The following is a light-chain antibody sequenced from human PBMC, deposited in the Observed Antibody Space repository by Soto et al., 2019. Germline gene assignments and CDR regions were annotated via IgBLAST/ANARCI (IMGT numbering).Light chain of an antibody. CDR3: SSYTGNSYG. V-gene: IGLV2-14*01. CDR1: SSDVGGYNY. J-gene: IGLJ1*01. Sequence: QSVLTQPASVSGSPGQSIAISCTGTSSDVGGYNYVSWYQQSPGKAPKLMIYGVTNRPSGVSNRFSGSKSGNTASLTISGLQAEDEADYFCSSYTGNSYGFGTGTKVTVL. CDR2: GVT.